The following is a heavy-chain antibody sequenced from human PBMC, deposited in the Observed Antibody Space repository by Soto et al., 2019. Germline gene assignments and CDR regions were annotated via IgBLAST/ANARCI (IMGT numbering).Heavy chain of an antibody. V-gene: IGHV1-18*04. J-gene: IGHJ3*01. CDR2: ISTHNGNT. CDR3: AREGILGLFDAYDL. CDR1: VFTSSG. D-gene: IGHD3-3*01. Sequence: QDQLVQSGAEVKKPGASVKVSCKASVFTSSGISWVRQAPGQRLEWMGWISTHNGNTIYAQKFQGRVIMTMDTSTTTVYMELRSMRPDDTAVYLCAREGILGLFDAYDLWGQGTMVTVSS.